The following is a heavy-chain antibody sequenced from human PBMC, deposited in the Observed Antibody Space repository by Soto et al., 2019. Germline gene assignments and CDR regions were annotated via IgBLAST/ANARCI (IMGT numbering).Heavy chain of an antibody. CDR2: INPRDGAT. Sequence: QVQLVQSGAEVTKPGASVKVSCKASGNTFTTYFVHWVRQAPGQGLDWMGVINPRDGATSYAQKFQGRFTRTRDTSRGKVYRGLRSLRSEDPAMYSCTGRGFCSGGGGPLGFDSWAKGTLFTVP. CDR1: GNTFTTYF. J-gene: IGHJ4*02. D-gene: IGHD2-15*01. V-gene: IGHV1-46*03. CDR3: TGRGFCSGGGGPLGFDS.